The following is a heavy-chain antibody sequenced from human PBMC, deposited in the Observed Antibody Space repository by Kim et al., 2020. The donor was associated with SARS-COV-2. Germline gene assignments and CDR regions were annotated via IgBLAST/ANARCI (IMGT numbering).Heavy chain of an antibody. Sequence: GGSLRLSCAASGFTFDDYGMSWVRQAPGKGLEWVSGINWNGGSTGYADSVKGRFTISRDNAKNSLYLQMNSLRAEDTALYNCRAVRFLEWLGADYYYMDVWGKGTTVTVSS. CDR1: GFTFDDYG. D-gene: IGHD3-3*01. V-gene: IGHV3-20*01. CDR2: INWNGGST. CDR3: RAVRFLEWLGADYYYMDV. J-gene: IGHJ6*03.